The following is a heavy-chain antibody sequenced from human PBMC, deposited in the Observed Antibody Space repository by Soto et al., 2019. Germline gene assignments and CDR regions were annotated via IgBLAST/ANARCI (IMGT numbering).Heavy chain of an antibody. CDR2: INPSDGNR. D-gene: IGHD3-22*01. CDR1: GYTFTIYA. Sequence: ASVKVSCKASGYTFTIYAMNWVRQAPGQRLEWMGWINPSDGNRNFAQKFEDRVTMTTATSTNTVFLELRSLKSDDTAIYYCARDRLRGYDSSGFYSWGQGTMVTVSS. CDR3: ARDRLRGYDSSGFYS. J-gene: IGHJ4*02. V-gene: IGHV1-18*01.